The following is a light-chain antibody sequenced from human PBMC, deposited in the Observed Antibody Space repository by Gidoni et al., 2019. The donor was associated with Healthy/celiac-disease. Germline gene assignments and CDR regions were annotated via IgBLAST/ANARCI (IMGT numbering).Light chain of an antibody. J-gene: IGKJ2*01. V-gene: IGKV3-11*01. CDR3: QQRSNWPPYT. CDR1: QSVSSY. CDR2: EAS. Sequence: EIALTQSPAPLSFSPGERTTPSCRASQSVSSYLAWYQQNPGQAPRLLIYEASNRATGIPARFSGSGSGTDFTVTISSLEPEDFAVYYCQQRSNWPPYTFGQGTKLEIK.